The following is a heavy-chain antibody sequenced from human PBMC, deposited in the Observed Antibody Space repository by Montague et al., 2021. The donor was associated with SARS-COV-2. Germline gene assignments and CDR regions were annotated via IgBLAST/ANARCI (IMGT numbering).Heavy chain of an antibody. CDR2: IYYSAST. Sequence: SETLSLTCTVSGGSISSSSYYWGWIRQPPGKGLEWIGSIYYSASTYYNPSLQSRVTISVDTSKNQFSLKLSSVTAADTAVYYCARVPTANYYDSKAAPATPDAFDNWGRGTMVTVSS. J-gene: IGHJ3*02. V-gene: IGHV4-39*01. D-gene: IGHD3-22*01. CDR3: ARVPTANYYDSKAAPATPDAFDN. CDR1: GGSISSSSYY.